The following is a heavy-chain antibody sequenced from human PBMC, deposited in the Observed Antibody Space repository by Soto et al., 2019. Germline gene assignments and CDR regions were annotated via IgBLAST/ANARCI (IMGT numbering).Heavy chain of an antibody. CDR2: INHSGST. CDR3: ARVKRSGLVATMEVSDIEEAAPYYFDY. CDR1: GGSFSGYY. V-gene: IGHV4-34*01. D-gene: IGHD5-12*01. Sequence: SETLSLTCAVYGGSFSGYYWSWIRQPPGKGLEWIGEINHSGSTNYNPSLKSRVTISVETSKNQFSLKLSSVTAADTAVYYCARVKRSGLVATMEVSDIEEAAPYYFDYWGQGTLVTVSS. J-gene: IGHJ4*02.